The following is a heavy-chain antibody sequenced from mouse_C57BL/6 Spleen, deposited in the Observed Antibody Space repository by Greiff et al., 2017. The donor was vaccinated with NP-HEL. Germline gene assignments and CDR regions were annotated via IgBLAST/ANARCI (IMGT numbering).Heavy chain of an antibody. V-gene: IGHV1-26*01. J-gene: IGHJ2*01. Sequence: VQLQQSGPELVKPGASVKISCKASGYTFTDYYMNWVKQSHGKSLEWIGDINPNNGGTSYNQKFKGKATLTVDKSSSTAYMELRSLTSEDSAVYYCARGWLRRGYYFDYWGQGTTLTVSS. CDR3: ARGWLRRGYYFDY. CDR1: GYTFTDYY. D-gene: IGHD2-2*01. CDR2: INPNNGGT.